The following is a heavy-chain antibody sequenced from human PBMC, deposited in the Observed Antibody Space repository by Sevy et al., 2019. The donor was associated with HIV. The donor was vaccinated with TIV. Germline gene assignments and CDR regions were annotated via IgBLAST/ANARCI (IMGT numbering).Heavy chain of an antibody. CDR2: INPDTGVT. CDR3: ARASCGGAKCYEDYYFAMDV. CDR1: EYTFTGYY. V-gene: IGHV1-2*02. Sequence: ASVKVSCKASEYTFTGYYIHWVRQAPGQGLEWMGCINPDTGVTRYIQKLQGRVSMTRDTSISTAYMELRSLSPDDTAEYFCARASCGGAKCYEDYYFAMDVWGQGTTVTVSS. J-gene: IGHJ6*02. D-gene: IGHD2-21*01.